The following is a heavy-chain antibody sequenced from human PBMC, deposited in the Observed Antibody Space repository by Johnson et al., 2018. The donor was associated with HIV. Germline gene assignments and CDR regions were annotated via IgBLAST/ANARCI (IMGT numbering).Heavy chain of an antibody. CDR3: ATGRASV. V-gene: IGHV3-66*01. CDR1: GVIFSDYY. Sequence: VLLVESGGGLVKPGGSLRLSCVASGVIFSDYYMSWIRQAPGKGLEWVSLINTGGSTYYADSVKGRFTISRDNSKNTLFLQLGSLRAEDMAVYYCATGRASVWGQGTMVTVSS. CDR2: INTGGST. J-gene: IGHJ3*01.